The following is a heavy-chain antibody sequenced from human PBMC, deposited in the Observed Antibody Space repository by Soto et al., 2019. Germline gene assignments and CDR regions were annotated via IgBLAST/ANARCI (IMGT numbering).Heavy chain of an antibody. CDR1: GGSISSYY. Sequence: SETLSLTCTVSGGSISSYYWSWIRQPPGKGLEWIGYIYYSGSTNYNPSLKSRVTISVDASKNQFSLKLSSVTAADTAVYYCARDRRYGSGSYFDYGMDVWGQGTTVTVSS. CDR2: IYYSGST. CDR3: ARDRRYGSGSYFDYGMDV. D-gene: IGHD3-10*01. J-gene: IGHJ6*02. V-gene: IGHV4-59*01.